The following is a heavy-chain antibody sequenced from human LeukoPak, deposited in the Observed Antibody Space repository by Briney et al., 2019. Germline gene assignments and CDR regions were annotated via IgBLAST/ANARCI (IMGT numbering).Heavy chain of an antibody. Sequence: SETLSLTCTVSGGSISSYYWSWIRQPPGKGLEWIGYIYYSGSTNYNPSLKSRVTISVDTSKNQFSLKLRSVTAADTAVYYCARWFGELSLMYYFDYWGQGTLVTVSS. CDR1: GGSISSYY. J-gene: IGHJ4*02. CDR2: IYYSGST. V-gene: IGHV4-59*08. CDR3: ARWFGELSLMYYFDY. D-gene: IGHD3-10*01.